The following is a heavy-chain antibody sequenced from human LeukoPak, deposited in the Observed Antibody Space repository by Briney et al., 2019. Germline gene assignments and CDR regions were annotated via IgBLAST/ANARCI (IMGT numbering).Heavy chain of an antibody. Sequence: GGSLRLSCAVSGFTFDDYAMHWVRQVPGKGLEWVSGINWNSDSIGYADSVKGRFTTSRDNAKNSLYLQMNSLRAEDTAVYYCARGLLLSYYDSSGYCFDYWGQGTLVTVSS. D-gene: IGHD3-22*01. V-gene: IGHV3-9*01. CDR1: GFTFDDYA. J-gene: IGHJ4*02. CDR2: INWNSDSI. CDR3: ARGLLLSYYDSSGYCFDY.